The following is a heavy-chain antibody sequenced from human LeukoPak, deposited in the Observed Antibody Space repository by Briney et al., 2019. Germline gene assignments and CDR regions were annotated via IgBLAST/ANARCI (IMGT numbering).Heavy chain of an antibody. Sequence: ASVKVSCKASGYTLTSYGLTWVRQAPGQGLEWMGWISAYNGNTNYAQKVQGRVTMTTDTSTSTAYMELRSLRSDDTAVYYCAREGPIVGATHLVDYWAQGTLVTVSS. J-gene: IGHJ4*02. D-gene: IGHD1-26*01. CDR1: GYTLTSYG. V-gene: IGHV1-18*01. CDR3: AREGPIVGATHLVDY. CDR2: ISAYNGNT.